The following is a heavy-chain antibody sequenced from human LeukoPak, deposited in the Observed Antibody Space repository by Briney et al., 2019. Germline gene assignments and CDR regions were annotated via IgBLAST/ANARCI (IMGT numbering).Heavy chain of an antibody. Sequence: GGSLRLSCAASGFTVSSNYMSWVRQAPGKGLEWVSVIYSGGSTYYADSVKGRFTISRDNSKNTLHLQMNSLRAEDTAVYYCARDPEYSGYEVYFDYWGQGTLVTVSS. CDR1: GFTVSSNY. CDR3: ARDPEYSGYEVYFDY. V-gene: IGHV3-53*01. D-gene: IGHD5-12*01. J-gene: IGHJ4*02. CDR2: IYSGGST.